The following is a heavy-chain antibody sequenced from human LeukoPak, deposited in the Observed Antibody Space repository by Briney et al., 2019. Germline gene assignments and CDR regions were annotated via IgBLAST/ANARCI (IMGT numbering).Heavy chain of an antibody. CDR1: GGSFSGYY. D-gene: IGHD4/OR15-4a*01. Sequence: PSETLSLTCGAYGGSFSGYYWSWIRQSTGKGLEWIGEITHSGSTRYNPSLKSRVTISVDRSKNQFSLKLSSVTAADTAVYYCARHADYDSNWFDPWGQGTQVTVSS. CDR3: ARHADYDSNWFDP. CDR2: ITHSGST. J-gene: IGHJ5*02. V-gene: IGHV4-34*01.